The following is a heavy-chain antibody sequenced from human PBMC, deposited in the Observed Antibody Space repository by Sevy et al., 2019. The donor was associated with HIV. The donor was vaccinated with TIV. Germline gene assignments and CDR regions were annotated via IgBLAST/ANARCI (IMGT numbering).Heavy chain of an antibody. V-gene: IGHV3-23*01. CDR3: AKAVSDDSSGYYYVGVYFQH. CDR2: ISGSGGST. CDR1: GFTFSSYA. J-gene: IGHJ1*01. Sequence: GGSLRLSCAASGFTFSSYAMSWVRQAPGKGLERVSAISGSGGSTYYADSVKGRFTISRDNSKNTLYLQMNSLRAEDTAVYYCAKAVSDDSSGYYYVGVYFQHWGQGTLVTVSS. D-gene: IGHD3-22*01.